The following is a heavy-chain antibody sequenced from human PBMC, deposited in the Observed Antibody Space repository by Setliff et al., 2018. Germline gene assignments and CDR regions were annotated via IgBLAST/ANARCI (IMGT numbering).Heavy chain of an antibody. D-gene: IGHD3-10*01. CDR2: IDTSGSA. CDR3: ARHKSNGSGSYPSLYMDV. V-gene: IGHV4-59*01. J-gene: IGHJ6*03. Sequence: PSETLSLTCTVSGGSINNYYWSWIRQSPGKGLEWIGYIDTSGSADYNPSLKSRVTISEDMSKNQFSLKVSSVTAADTAIYCARHKSNGSGSYPSLYMDVWGKGIMVTVSS. CDR1: GGSINNYY.